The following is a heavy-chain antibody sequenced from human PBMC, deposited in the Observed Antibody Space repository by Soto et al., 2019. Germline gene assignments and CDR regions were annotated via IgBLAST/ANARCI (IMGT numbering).Heavy chain of an antibody. CDR3: ATGAAGIAPHVI. Sequence: ASVKVSCKASGYTFTSFGVNWVRPAPGQGVEWIGWVNTYNGNTKYSQKFQGRVTMTADTSTSTAYMEVGSLRSDDTAIYYCATGAAGIAPHVIWGQGTQVTVSS. J-gene: IGHJ4*02. V-gene: IGHV1-18*01. CDR2: VNTYNGNT. CDR1: GYTFTSFG. D-gene: IGHD6-13*01.